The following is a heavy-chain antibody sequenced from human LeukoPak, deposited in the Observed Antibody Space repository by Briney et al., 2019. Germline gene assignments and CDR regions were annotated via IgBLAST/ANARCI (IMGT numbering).Heavy chain of an antibody. CDR3: GRSAINANNGMDV. D-gene: IGHD1/OR15-1a*01. J-gene: IGHJ4*02. V-gene: IGHV3-53*01. Sequence: QPGASLRLSCAASGFTVSSNYMSWVRQAPGKGLEWVSVIYSGGSTYYADSVKGRFTISRDNSKNTLYLQMNSLRAEDTAVYYCGRSAINANNGMDVWGQGTLVTVSS. CDR2: IYSGGST. CDR1: GFTVSSNY.